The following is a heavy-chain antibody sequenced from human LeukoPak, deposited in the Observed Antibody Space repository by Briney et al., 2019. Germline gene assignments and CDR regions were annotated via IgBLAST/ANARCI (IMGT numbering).Heavy chain of an antibody. CDR3: ARDSSIVGATTTDY. J-gene: IGHJ4*02. D-gene: IGHD1-26*01. CDR1: GYTFTGYY. V-gene: IGHV1-2*02. CDR2: INPNSGGT. Sequence: ASVTVSCKASGYTFTGYYMHWVRQAPGQGLEWMGWINPNSGGTNYAQKFQGRVTMTRDTSISTAYMELSRLRSDDTAVYYCARDSSIVGATTTDYWGQGTLVTVSS.